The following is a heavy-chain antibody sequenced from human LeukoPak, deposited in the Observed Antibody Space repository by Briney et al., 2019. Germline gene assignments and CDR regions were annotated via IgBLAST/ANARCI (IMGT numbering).Heavy chain of an antibody. CDR3: ASSRGVFDY. J-gene: IGHJ4*02. D-gene: IGHD2-2*01. CDR1: GFTFSSYS. Sequence: GGSLRLSCAASGFTFSSYSMNWVRQAPGKGLEWVSYISSSSSTIYYADSVKGRFTISRDNAKNSPYLQMNSLRAEDTAVYYCASSRGVFDYWGQGTLVTVSS. CDR2: ISSSSSTI. V-gene: IGHV3-48*01.